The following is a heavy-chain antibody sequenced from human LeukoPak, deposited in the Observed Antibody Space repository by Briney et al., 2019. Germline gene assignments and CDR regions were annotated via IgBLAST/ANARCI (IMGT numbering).Heavy chain of an antibody. D-gene: IGHD3-3*01. J-gene: IGHJ4*02. CDR1: GGSISSGDYY. V-gene: IGHV4-30-4*08. CDR2: IYYSGST. Sequence: PSETLSLTCTVSGGSISSGDYYWSWIRQPPGKGLEWIGYIYYSGSTYYNPSLKSRVTISVDTSKNQFSLKLTSVTAADTAVYYCAREIVFWSGYKTYYFDYWGQGTLVTVSS. CDR3: AREIVFWSGYKTYYFDY.